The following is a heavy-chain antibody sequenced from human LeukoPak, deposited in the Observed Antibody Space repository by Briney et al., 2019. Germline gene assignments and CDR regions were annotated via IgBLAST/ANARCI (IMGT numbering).Heavy chain of an antibody. CDR1: GGSISSYY. D-gene: IGHD3-9*01. V-gene: IGHV4-59*01. Sequence: SETLSLTCTVSGGSISSYYWSWIRQPPGKGLEWIGYIYYSGSTNYNPSLKSRVTISVDTSKNQFSLKLSSVTAADTAVYYCARSWYDILTGYPDWFDPWGQGTLVTVSS. CDR2: IYYSGST. J-gene: IGHJ5*02. CDR3: ARSWYDILTGYPDWFDP.